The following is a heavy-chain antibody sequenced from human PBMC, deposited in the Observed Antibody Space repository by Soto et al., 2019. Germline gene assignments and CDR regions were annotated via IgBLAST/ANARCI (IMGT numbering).Heavy chain of an antibody. Sequence: QVQLVQSGAEVKKPGSSVKVSCKASGGTFSTYTVIWVRQAPGQGLEWMGRIIPMLDITNTAQSFQGRVTITADKSTSTAYLERSTLRSDDTAIYFWTLGSWSAETFDIGGRGTMVTVSS. D-gene: IGHD6-13*01. J-gene: IGHJ3*02. CDR1: GGTFSTYT. CDR3: TLGSWSAETFDI. V-gene: IGHV1-69*02. CDR2: IIPMLDIT.